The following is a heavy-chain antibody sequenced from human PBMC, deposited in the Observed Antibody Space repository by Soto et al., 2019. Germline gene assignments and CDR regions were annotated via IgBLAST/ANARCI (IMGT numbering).Heavy chain of an antibody. CDR3: ARAEEWEQQLTYYHYGMDV. CDR2: IWYDGSNK. V-gene: IGHV3-33*01. Sequence: GGSLRLSCAASGFTFSSYGMHWVRQAPGKGLEWVAVIWYDGSNKYYADSVKGRFTISRDNSKNTLYLQMNSLRAEDTAVYYCARAEEWEQQLTYYHYGMDVRGQGTTVTVSS. D-gene: IGHD6-13*01. J-gene: IGHJ6*02. CDR1: GFTFSSYG.